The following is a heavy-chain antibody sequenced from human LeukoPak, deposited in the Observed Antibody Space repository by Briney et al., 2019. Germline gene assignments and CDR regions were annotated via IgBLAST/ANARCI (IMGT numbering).Heavy chain of an antibody. CDR1: GFTFSSYE. V-gene: IGHV3-66*04. Sequence: GGSLRLSCAASGFTFSSYEMNWVRQAPGKGLEWVSILYSGGHTYYADSVKGRFTISRDNSKNTLYLQMNGLRAEDTAVYYCARQQDTTNPGYWGQGTLVTVSS. J-gene: IGHJ4*02. CDR3: ARQQDTTNPGY. CDR2: LYSGGHT. D-gene: IGHD5-18*01.